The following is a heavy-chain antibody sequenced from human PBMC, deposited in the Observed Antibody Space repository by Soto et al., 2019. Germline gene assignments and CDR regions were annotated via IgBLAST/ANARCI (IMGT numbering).Heavy chain of an antibody. V-gene: IGHV4-59*08. J-gene: IGHJ4*02. D-gene: IGHD6-13*01. CDR3: ARHGAIYSNSWYDFDY. CDR2: MYNSGSA. CDR1: GGSLSSYY. Sequence: PSETLSLTCTVSGGSLSSYYWSWIRQPPGKGLEWVGYMYNSGSANYNPSLKSRVNISVDMSQNQFSLKLTSVTAADTAVFYCARHGAIYSNSWYDFDYWGQGTLVTVSS.